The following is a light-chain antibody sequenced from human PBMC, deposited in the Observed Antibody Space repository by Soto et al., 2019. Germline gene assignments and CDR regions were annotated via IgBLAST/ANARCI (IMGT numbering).Light chain of an antibody. V-gene: IGKV3-15*01. CDR2: GAS. Sequence: EIVMTQSPVTLSVSPGERATLSCSASQSVGSDLAWHQQKPGQAPRLLIYGASTRATGIPARFSGSGSGTEFTLTISSLQSEDYAVYYCHQYNNWPPWTVGQGNKVDIK. CDR1: QSVGSD. CDR3: HQYNNWPPWT. J-gene: IGKJ1*01.